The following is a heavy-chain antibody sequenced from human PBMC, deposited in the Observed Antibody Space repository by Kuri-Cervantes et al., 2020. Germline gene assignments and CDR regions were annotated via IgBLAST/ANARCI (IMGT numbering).Heavy chain of an antibody. V-gene: IGHV4-34*01. CDR2: INHSGST. CDR1: GGSFSGYY. J-gene: IGHJ5*02. D-gene: IGHD3-10*01. CDR3: ARAVYGSGNHWFDP. Sequence: SQTLSLTCAVYGGSFSGYYWSWIRQPPGKGLEWIGEINHSGSTNYNPSLKSRVTISVDTSKNEFSLKLSSVTAADTAVYYCARAVYGSGNHWFDPWGQGTLVTVSS.